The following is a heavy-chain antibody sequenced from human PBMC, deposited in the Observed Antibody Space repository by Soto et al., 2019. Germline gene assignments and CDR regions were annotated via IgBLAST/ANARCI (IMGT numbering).Heavy chain of an antibody. CDR2: IKSKTDGGTI. Sequence: EVQLVESGGGLVKPGGSLRLSCAASSFTFSNAWMNWVRQAPGKGLEWVGRIKSKTDGGTIDYAAPVKGRFTISTEESKNTAVLQRNSRKTEDKAKYYRNTMGSSWGAWGQGLLVTVSS. J-gene: IGHJ1*01. CDR1: SFTFSNAW. CDR3: NTMGSSWGA. D-gene: IGHD6-13*01. V-gene: IGHV3-15*07.